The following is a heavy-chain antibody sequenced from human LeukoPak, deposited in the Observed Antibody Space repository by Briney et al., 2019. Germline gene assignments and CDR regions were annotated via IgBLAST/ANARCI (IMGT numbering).Heavy chain of an antibody. V-gene: IGHV1-46*01. D-gene: IGHD3-22*01. Sequence: ASVKVSYKASGYTFTSYYMHWVRQAPGQGLEWMGIINPSGGSTSYAQKFQGRVTMTRDTSTSTVYMELSSLRSEDTAVYYCARQDYYDSSGYFMVRSDWFDPWGQGTLVTVSS. J-gene: IGHJ5*02. CDR2: INPSGGST. CDR1: GYTFTSYY. CDR3: ARQDYYDSSGYFMVRSDWFDP.